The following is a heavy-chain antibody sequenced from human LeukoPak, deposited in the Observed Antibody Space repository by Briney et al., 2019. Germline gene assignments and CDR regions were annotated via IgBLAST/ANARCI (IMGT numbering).Heavy chain of an antibody. Sequence: SETLSLTCTVSGGSISSYYWSWIRQPPGKGLEWIGYIYYSGSTNYNPSLKSRVTISVDTFKNQFSLKLSSVTAADTAVYYCARDRLTYYFDYWGQGTLVTVSS. D-gene: IGHD3-16*01. J-gene: IGHJ4*02. CDR2: IYYSGST. CDR3: ARDRLTYYFDY. V-gene: IGHV4-59*01. CDR1: GGSISSYY.